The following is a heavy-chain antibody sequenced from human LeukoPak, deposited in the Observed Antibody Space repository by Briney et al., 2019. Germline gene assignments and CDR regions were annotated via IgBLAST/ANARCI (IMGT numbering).Heavy chain of an antibody. CDR3: ARVSSPARGWFDP. CDR2: INAGNGNT. Sequence: GASVKVSCKASGYTFTSYAMHWVRQAPGQRLEWMGWINAGNGNTKYSQKFQGRVTITRDTSASTAYMELSSLRSEDTAVYYCARVSSPARGWFDPWGQGTLVTVSS. J-gene: IGHJ5*02. V-gene: IGHV1-3*01. D-gene: IGHD6-13*01. CDR1: GYTFTSYA.